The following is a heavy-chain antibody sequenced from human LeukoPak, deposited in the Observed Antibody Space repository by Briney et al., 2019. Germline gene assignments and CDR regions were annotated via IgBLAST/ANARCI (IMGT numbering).Heavy chain of an antibody. J-gene: IGHJ4*01. CDR3: ASNVQTGTQNY. CDR1: GYTFTSYY. V-gene: IGHV1-46*01. D-gene: IGHD1-1*01. CDR2: INPSGGST. Sequence: ASVKVSCKASGYTFTSYYMHWVRQAPGQGLEWMGIINPSGGSTSYAQKFQGRVTMTRDTSTGTVYMELSSLRSEDTAVYYCASNVQTGTQNYWGHGTLVTVSS.